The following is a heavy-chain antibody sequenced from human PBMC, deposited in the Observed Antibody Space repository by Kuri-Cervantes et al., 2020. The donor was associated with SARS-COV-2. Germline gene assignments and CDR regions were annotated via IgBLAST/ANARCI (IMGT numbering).Heavy chain of an antibody. D-gene: IGHD6-6*01. J-gene: IGHJ5*02. CDR2: INHSGNT. CDR3: ARGSGIAARPSTYNWFDP. V-gene: IGHV4-34*01. CDR1: GGSFSGYY. Sequence: SQTLSLTCAVYGGSFSGYYWGWTRQPPGKGLECIGEINHSGNTNYNPSIKSPVTISVDTSKNQFSQKLSSVTAADTAVYYCARGSGIAARPSTYNWFDPWGQGTLVTVSS.